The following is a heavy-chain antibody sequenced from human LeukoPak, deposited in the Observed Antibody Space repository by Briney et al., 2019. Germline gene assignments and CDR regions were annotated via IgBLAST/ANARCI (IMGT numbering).Heavy chain of an antibody. CDR3: TRVCGGDCYNAFDI. V-gene: IGHV3-49*04. Sequence: GGSLRLSCTASGFTFGDYAMNWVRQAPGKGLEWVGFIRSKAYGGTTQYAAAAVKGRFTISRDDSKSIAYLQLNSLKTEDTAVYYCTRVCGGDCYNAFDIWGQGTMVTVSS. CDR1: GFTFGDYA. D-gene: IGHD2-21*01. CDR2: IRSKAYGGTT. J-gene: IGHJ3*02.